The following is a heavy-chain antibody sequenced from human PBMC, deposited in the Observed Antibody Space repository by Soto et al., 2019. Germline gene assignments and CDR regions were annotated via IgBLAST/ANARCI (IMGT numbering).Heavy chain of an antibody. CDR1: GYTFTSYG. Sequence: QVNLVQSGAEVKKPGASVKVSCKGSGYTFTSYGITWVRQAPGQGLEWMGWISAHNGNTNYAQKVPGRVTVTRDTSTTTASRELRRLRYDDTAVDYCARGRDGDYWGQGALVSVSS. CDR3: ARGRDGDY. J-gene: IGHJ4*02. V-gene: IGHV1-18*01. D-gene: IGHD6-6*01. CDR2: ISAHNGNT.